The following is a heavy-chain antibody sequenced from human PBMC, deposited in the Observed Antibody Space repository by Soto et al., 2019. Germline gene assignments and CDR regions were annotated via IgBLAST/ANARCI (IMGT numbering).Heavy chain of an antibody. D-gene: IGHD3-22*01. J-gene: IGHJ4*02. CDR3: AKITLMVVVVPGYFDS. CDR2: ISGSGGST. V-gene: IGHV3-23*01. Sequence: PGGSLRLSCAASGFTFSNYAMNWVRQAPGKGLEWVSTISGSGGSTYYVDSVKGRFTISRDNSKNTLYLQMESLRAEDTAVYYCAKITLMVVVVPGYFDSWGQGTLVTVSS. CDR1: GFTFSNYA.